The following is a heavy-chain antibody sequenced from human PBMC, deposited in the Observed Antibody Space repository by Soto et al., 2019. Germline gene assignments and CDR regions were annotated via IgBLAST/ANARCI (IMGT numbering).Heavy chain of an antibody. D-gene: IGHD1-26*01. Sequence: PSETLSLTCTVSGGSISSGDYYWSWIRQPPGKGLEWIGYIYYSGSTYYNPSLKSRVTISVDTSKNQFSLKLSSVTAADTAVYYCARDVRRSHFDYWGQGTLVPVSS. CDR1: GGSISSGDYY. CDR2: IYYSGST. J-gene: IGHJ4*02. V-gene: IGHV4-30-4*01. CDR3: ARDVRRSHFDY.